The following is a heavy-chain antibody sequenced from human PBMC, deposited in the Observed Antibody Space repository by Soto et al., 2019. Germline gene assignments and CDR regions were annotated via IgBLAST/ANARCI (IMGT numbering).Heavy chain of an antibody. V-gene: IGHV1-8*01. D-gene: IGHD6-25*01. CDR2: MNPNSGNT. J-gene: IGHJ4*02. CDR3: ARETAGKFDY. Sequence: ASVKVSCKASGYTFTSYDIIWVRQAPGQGLEWMGWMNPNSGNTGYAQKLQGRVTMTRNTSISTAYMELSSLRSEDTAVYYCARETAGKFDYWGQGTLVTVSS. CDR1: GYTFTSYD.